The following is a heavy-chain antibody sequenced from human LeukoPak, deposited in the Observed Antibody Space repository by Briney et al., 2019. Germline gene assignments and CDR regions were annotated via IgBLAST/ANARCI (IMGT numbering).Heavy chain of an antibody. J-gene: IGHJ4*02. V-gene: IGHV3-30*02. CDR3: AKDKDRGFMIRFGGVIGGFDY. CDR1: GFTFSSFL. D-gene: IGHD3-16*02. CDR2: IRYDGSNK. Sequence: GGSLRLSCAASGFTFSSFLMHLVRQAPGKGLELVAFIRYDGSNKYYADSVKGRFTISRDNSKNTLYLQMNSLRAEDTAVYYCAKDKDRGFMIRFGGVIGGFDYWGQGTLVTVSS.